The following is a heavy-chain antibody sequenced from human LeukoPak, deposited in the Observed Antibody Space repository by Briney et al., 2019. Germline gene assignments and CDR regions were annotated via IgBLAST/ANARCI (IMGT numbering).Heavy chain of an antibody. CDR3: AKDAQMQFRSYYYGMDV. CDR1: GFTFSNFG. V-gene: IGHV3-23*01. J-gene: IGHJ6*02. D-gene: IGHD3-16*01. Sequence: PGGSLRLSCGASGFTFSNFGMNWVRQAPGKGLEWVSGISASGGTTYCADSVRGRFTISRDNSKNTLFLQMNSLRAEDTAVYSCAKDAQMQFRSYYYGMDVWGQGTTVIVSS. CDR2: ISASGGTT.